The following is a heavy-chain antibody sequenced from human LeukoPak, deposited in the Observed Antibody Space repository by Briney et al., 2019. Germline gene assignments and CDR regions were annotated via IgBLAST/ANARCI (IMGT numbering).Heavy chain of an antibody. D-gene: IGHD2-15*01. CDR3: TTDYRMVGYSYYYMDV. CDR1: GFTFRNTW. V-gene: IGHV3-15*01. J-gene: IGHJ6*03. Sequence: GGSLRLSCAASGFTFRNTWMSWVRQAPGKGLEWVGRIKSKTDGGTIDYAAPVKGRFTISRDDSKNTLYLQMNSLTTEDTAVYYCTTDYRMVGYSYYYMDVWGKGTTVTISS. CDR2: IKSKTDGGTI.